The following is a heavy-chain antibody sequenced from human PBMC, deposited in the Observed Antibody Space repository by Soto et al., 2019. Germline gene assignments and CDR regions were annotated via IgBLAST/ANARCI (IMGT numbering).Heavy chain of an antibody. CDR1: GYFIPSGYH. CDR2: IYHAGGV. CDR3: ARTFDVYGMDS. J-gene: IGHJ6*04. Sequence: SETLSLTCAASGYFIPSGYHWAWTRPSPGRAVVWIGSIYHAGGVYYNPSLHSGVGVTLDTSKNHFSLKLTSVAAADTAVYYCARTFDVYGMDSWGKETTVTTSS. V-gene: IGHV4-38-2*01. D-gene: IGHD3-9*01.